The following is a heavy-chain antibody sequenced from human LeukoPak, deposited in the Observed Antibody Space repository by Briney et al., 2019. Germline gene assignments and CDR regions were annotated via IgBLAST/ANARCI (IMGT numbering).Heavy chain of an antibody. V-gene: IGHV3-53*01. Sequence: GGSLRLSCAASGFTVSSKYMSWVRQAPWKGLEWVSVLYSDGSTYYADSVKGRFTIFRDNSKNTLYLQMNSLRAEDTALYYCARGLAAAPRINDYWGQGTLVTVSS. D-gene: IGHD6-13*01. CDR1: GFTVSSKY. CDR2: LYSDGST. J-gene: IGHJ4*02. CDR3: ARGLAAAPRINDY.